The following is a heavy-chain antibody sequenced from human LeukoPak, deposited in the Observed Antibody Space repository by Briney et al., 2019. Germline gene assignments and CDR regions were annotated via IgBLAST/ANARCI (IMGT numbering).Heavy chain of an antibody. CDR1: GGSISSSAYF. D-gene: IGHD6-25*01. CDR3: ARVAAHWFDP. J-gene: IGHJ5*02. Sequence: SETLSLTCTVSGGSISSSAYFWGWIRQSPGKGLEWIGFVYYRGNTYYNPSLKSRVTISIETVKNQFSLRLSSVTAADTAVYYCARVAAHWFDPWGQGTLVTVSS. V-gene: IGHV4-30-4*08. CDR2: VYYRGNT.